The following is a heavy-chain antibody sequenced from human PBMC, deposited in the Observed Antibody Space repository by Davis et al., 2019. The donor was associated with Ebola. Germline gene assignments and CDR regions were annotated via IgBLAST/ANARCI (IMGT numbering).Heavy chain of an antibody. CDR1: GGTFSSYA. CDR3: ARANSSSWYVSFYYYYGMDV. D-gene: IGHD6-13*01. V-gene: IGHV1-69*13. CDR2: IIPIFGTA. Sequence: SAQVSCNASGGTFSSYAISWVRQAPGQGLEWMGGIIPIFGTANYAQKFQGRVTITADESTSTAYMELSSLRSEDTAVYYCARANSSSWYVSFYYYYGMDVWGQGTTVTVSS. J-gene: IGHJ6*02.